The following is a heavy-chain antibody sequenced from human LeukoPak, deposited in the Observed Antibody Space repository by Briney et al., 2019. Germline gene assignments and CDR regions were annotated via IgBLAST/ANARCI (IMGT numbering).Heavy chain of an antibody. J-gene: IGHJ6*02. Sequence: GGSLRLSCAASGFTFSSYWMSWVRQAPGKGLEWVANIKQDGSEKYYVDSVKGRFTISRDNAKNSLYLPMNSLRAEDTAVYYCARDDRGTSYYDILTGYYTYYYYYGMDVWGQGTTVTVSS. D-gene: IGHD3-9*01. V-gene: IGHV3-7*01. CDR1: GFTFSSYW. CDR2: IKQDGSEK. CDR3: ARDDRGTSYYDILTGYYTYYYYYGMDV.